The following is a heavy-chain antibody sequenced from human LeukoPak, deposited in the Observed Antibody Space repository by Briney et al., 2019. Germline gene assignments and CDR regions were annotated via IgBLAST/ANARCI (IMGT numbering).Heavy chain of an antibody. CDR1: GFTFSNYW. J-gene: IGHJ4*02. V-gene: IGHV3-74*01. Sequence: GGSLRLSCVVSGFTFSNYWIHWVRQAPGKGLVWVARINSDGRSTVYADSVKGRFTLSRDNAKNTLYLQMNSLRAEDTAVYYCARDLCSGGSCYSDFDYWGQGALVTVSS. CDR2: INSDGRST. D-gene: IGHD2-15*01. CDR3: ARDLCSGGSCYSDFDY.